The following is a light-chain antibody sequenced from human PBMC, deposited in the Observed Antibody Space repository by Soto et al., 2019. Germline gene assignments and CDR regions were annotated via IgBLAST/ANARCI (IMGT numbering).Light chain of an antibody. CDR2: EVT. Sequence: QSALTQPASVSASPGQSITISCTGTDSDVGSHNLVSWYQLHPGKAPKLMIYEVTKRPSGVTNRFSGSKSGNTASLTIAGLQAEDEADYYCCSYAVSNTYLFGNGTKLTVL. V-gene: IGLV2-23*02. CDR1: DSDVGSHNL. J-gene: IGLJ1*01. CDR3: CSYAVSNTYL.